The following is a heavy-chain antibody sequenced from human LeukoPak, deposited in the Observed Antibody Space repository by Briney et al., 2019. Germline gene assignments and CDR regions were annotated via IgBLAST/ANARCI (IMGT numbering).Heavy chain of an antibody. CDR3: ARDAHYYDSSGYHY. J-gene: IGHJ4*02. V-gene: IGHV4-34*01. CDR2: INHSGST. CDR1: GGSFSGYY. D-gene: IGHD3-22*01. Sequence: KASETLSLTCAVYGGSFSGYYWSWIRQPPGKGLEWIGEINHSGSTNYNPSLKSRVTISVDTSKNQFSLKLSSVTAADTAVYYCARDAHYYDSSGYHYWGQGTLVTVSS.